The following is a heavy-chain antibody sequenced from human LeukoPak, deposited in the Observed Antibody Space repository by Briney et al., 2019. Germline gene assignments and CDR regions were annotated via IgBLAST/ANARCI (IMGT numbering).Heavy chain of an antibody. CDR2: INPNSGGT. J-gene: IGHJ4*02. CDR1: GYTFTGYY. D-gene: IGHD3-3*01. Sequence: ASVKVSCKASGYTFTGYYMHWVRQAPGQGLEWMGWINPNSGGTNYAQKFQGRVTMTRDTSISTAYMELSRLRSDDTAVYYCARGGGTIFGVVIKSFDYWGQGTLVTVSS. CDR3: ARGGGTIFGVVIKSFDY. V-gene: IGHV1-2*02.